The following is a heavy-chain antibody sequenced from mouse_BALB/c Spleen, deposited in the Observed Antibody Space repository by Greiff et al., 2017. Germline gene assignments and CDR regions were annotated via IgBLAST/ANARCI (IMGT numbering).Heavy chain of an antibody. CDR2: ISSGGSYT. D-gene: IGHD1-1*01. Sequence: EVKLVESGGGLVKPGGSLKLSCAASGFTFSSYAMSWVRQSPEKRLEWVAEISSGGSYTYYPDTVTGRFTISRDNAKNTLYLEMSSLRSEDTAMYYCANYYGSSYAMDYWGQGTSVTVSS. CDR3: ANYYGSSYAMDY. CDR1: GFTFSSYA. J-gene: IGHJ4*01. V-gene: IGHV5-9-4*01.